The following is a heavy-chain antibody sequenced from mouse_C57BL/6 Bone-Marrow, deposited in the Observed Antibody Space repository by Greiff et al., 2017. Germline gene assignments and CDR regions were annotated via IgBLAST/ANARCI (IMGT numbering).Heavy chain of an antibody. D-gene: IGHD1-1*01. CDR2: IDPSDSYT. CDR3: AREGYGSSPYGYFDV. V-gene: IGHV1-69*01. Sequence: VPLQQPGAELVMPGASVKLSCKASGYTFTSYWMHWVKQRPGQGLEWIGEIDPSDSYTNYNQKFKGKSTLTVDKSSSTAYMQLSSLTSEDSAVYYCAREGYGSSPYGYFDVWGTGTTVTVSS. CDR1: GYTFTSYW. J-gene: IGHJ1*03.